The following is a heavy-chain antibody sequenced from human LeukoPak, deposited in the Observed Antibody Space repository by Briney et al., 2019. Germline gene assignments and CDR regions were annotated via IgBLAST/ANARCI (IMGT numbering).Heavy chain of an antibody. CDR3: ARGRYSSSWYYFDH. J-gene: IGHJ4*02. CDR2: INPNSGGT. V-gene: IGHV1-2*02. Sequence: ASVKVSCKASGYTFTGYYMQWMRQAPGQGLEWIGWINPNSGGTNYAQKFQGRVTMTRDTSISTAYMELSRLRSDDTAVYYCARGRYSSSWYYFDHWGQGTLVTVSS. CDR1: GYTFTGYY. D-gene: IGHD6-13*01.